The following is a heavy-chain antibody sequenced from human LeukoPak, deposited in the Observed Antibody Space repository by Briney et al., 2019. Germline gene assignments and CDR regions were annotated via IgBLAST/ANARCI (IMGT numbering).Heavy chain of an antibody. CDR3: ASTNMDSSGYYYDWFDP. J-gene: IGHJ5*02. Sequence: SETLSLTCTVSGGSISSYYWSWIRQPPGKGLEWIGYIYYSGSTNYNPSLKSRVTISVDTSKNQFSLKLSSVTAADTAVYYCASTNMDSSGYYYDWFDPWGQGTLVTVSS. D-gene: IGHD3-22*01. CDR2: IYYSGST. V-gene: IGHV4-59*01. CDR1: GGSISSYY.